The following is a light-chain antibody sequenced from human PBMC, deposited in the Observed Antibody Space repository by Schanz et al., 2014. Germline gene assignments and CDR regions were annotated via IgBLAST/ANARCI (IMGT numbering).Light chain of an antibody. Sequence: EIVLTQSPDTLSLSPGERATLSCKASQSVNGRFLAWYQQKPGQAPRLLIYGASTRATGLTARFSGSGSGTEFTLTISSLQSEDFAMYYCQQYNEWPWTFGQGTRVEIK. J-gene: IGKJ1*01. CDR2: GAS. CDR3: QQYNEWPWT. V-gene: IGKV3-15*01. CDR1: QSVNGRF.